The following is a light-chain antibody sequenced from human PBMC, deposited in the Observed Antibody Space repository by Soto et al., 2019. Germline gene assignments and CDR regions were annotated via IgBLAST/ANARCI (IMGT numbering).Light chain of an antibody. J-gene: IGKJ4*01. CDR2: GAS. CDR3: QQNNKWPPVT. Sequence: EVVMTQSPATVSVSPGEGVTLSCRASQTISNDLAWYQQKPGQAPRLLIYGASTRATGVPARFSGGGSGTEFTHTIRRLQSEDFAFYYCQQNNKWPPVTFGGGTKGEIK. CDR1: QTISND. V-gene: IGKV3-15*01.